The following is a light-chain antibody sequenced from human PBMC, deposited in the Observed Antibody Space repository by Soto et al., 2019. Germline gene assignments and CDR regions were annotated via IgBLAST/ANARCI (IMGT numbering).Light chain of an antibody. CDR2: EGS. CDR3: CSYAGSSTWV. V-gene: IGLV2-23*01. CDR1: SSDVRSYNL. Sequence: QSVLTQPASVSGSPGQSITISCTGTSSDVRSYNLVSWYQQHPGKAPKLMIYEGSKRPSGVSNRFSGSKSGNTASLTISGLQAEAEADYYCCSYAGSSTWVFGGGTKVTVL. J-gene: IGLJ3*02.